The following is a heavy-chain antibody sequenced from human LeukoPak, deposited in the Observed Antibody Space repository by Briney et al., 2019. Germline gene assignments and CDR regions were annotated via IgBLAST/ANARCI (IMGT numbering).Heavy chain of an antibody. CDR1: GYTFTSYG. D-gene: IGHD1-26*01. Sequence: ASVKVSCKASGYTFTSYGISWVRQAPGQGLEWMGWMNPHSGNTGYAQKFQGRVTITGNSSISTAYMELSGLRSEDTAVYYCAREGNRSSDSSASYPLDYWGQGTLVTVSS. CDR2: MNPHSGNT. V-gene: IGHV1-8*03. CDR3: AREGNRSSDSSASYPLDY. J-gene: IGHJ4*02.